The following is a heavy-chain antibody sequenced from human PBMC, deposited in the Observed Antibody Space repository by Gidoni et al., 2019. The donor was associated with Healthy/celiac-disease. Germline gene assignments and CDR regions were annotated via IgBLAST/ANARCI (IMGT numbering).Heavy chain of an antibody. J-gene: IGHJ5*02. CDR1: GFTFSSYA. CDR3: ARDYSSRYCSSTSCRNWFDP. V-gene: IGHV3-30*04. Sequence: QVQLVESGGGVVQRGRSLRLSCAAPGFTFSSYALPWVRQAPGKGLEWVAVISYDVSNKYYADSVKGRFTISRDNSKNTLYLQMNSLRAEDTAVYYCARDYSSRYCSSTSCRNWFDPWGQGTLVTVSS. D-gene: IGHD2-2*01. CDR2: ISYDVSNK.